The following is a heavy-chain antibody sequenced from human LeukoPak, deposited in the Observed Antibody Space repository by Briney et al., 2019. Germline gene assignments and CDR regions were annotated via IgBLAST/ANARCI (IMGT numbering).Heavy chain of an antibody. J-gene: IGHJ4*02. CDR3: ARDQRITMVRGVQPYDY. D-gene: IGHD3-10*01. CDR2: ISAYNGNT. Sequence: ASVTVSCKASGYTFTSYGISWVRQAPGQGLEWMGWISAYNGNTNYAQKLQGRVTMTTDTSTSTAYMELRSLRSDDTAVCYCARDQRITMVRGVQPYDYWGQGTLVTVSS. CDR1: GYTFTSYG. V-gene: IGHV1-18*01.